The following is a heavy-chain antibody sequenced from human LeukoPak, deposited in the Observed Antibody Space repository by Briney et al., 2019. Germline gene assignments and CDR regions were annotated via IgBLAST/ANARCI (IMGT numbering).Heavy chain of an antibody. CDR1: GFTFSSYW. J-gene: IGHJ4*02. V-gene: IGHV3-7*01. CDR2: IKQDGSEK. CDR3: AREGLLWFGELLTHFDY. D-gene: IGHD3-10*01. Sequence: GGSLRLSCAASGFTFSSYWMSWVRQAPGKGLEWVANIKQDGSEKYYVDSVKGRFTISRDNAKNSLYLQMNSLRAEDTAVYYCAREGLLWFGELLTHFDYWGQGTLVTVSS.